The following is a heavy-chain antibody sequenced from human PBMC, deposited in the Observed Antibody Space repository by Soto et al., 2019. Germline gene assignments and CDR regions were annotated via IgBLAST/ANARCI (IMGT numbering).Heavy chain of an antibody. CDR2: IYYSGST. J-gene: IGHJ4*02. CDR3: ANYDTSGYGMDY. V-gene: IGHV4-59*01. CDR1: GVSISTYY. Sequence: SETLSLTCTVSGVSISTYYWNWIRQPPGKGLEWIGYIYYSGSTNYNPSLKSRVTTSLDTSNNQFSLKLRSVTAADTAVYYCANYDTSGYGMDYWGQGTMVTVYS. D-gene: IGHD3-22*01.